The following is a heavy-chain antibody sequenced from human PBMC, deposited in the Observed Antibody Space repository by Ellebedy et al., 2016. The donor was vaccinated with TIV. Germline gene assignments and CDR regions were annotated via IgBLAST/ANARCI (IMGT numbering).Heavy chain of an antibody. J-gene: IGHJ4*02. CDR2: ISSSSSYI. CDR1: GFTISSYS. CDR3: ARGGRSMIVGFDY. V-gene: IGHV3-21*01. D-gene: IGHD3-22*01. Sequence: GESLKISCAASGFTISSYSMNWVRQAPGKGLEWVSSISSSSSYIYYADSVKGRFTISRDNAKNSLYLQMNSLRAEDTAVYYCARGGRSMIVGFDYWGQGTLVTVSS.